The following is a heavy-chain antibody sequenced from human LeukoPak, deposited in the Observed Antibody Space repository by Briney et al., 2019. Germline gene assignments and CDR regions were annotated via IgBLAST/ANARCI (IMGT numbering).Heavy chain of an antibody. CDR2: ISSSGSTI. CDR3: ARDHHGRLELRGRGDY. CDR1: GFTFSDYY. Sequence: GGSLRLSCAASGFTFSDYYMSWIRQAPGKGLEWVSYISSSGSTIYYADSVKGRFTIYRDNAKNSLYLQMNSLRAEDTAVYYCARDHHGRLELRGRGDYWGQGTLVTVSS. J-gene: IGHJ4*02. V-gene: IGHV3-11*04. D-gene: IGHD1-7*01.